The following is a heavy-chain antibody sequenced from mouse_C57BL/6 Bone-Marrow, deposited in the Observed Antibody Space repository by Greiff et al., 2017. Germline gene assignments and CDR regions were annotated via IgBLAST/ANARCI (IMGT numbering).Heavy chain of an antibody. CDR1: GFTFSNYW. CDR3: TPPFLFDY. Sequence: EVMLVESGGGLVQPGGSMKLSCVASGFTFSNYWMNWVRQSPEKGLEWVAQIRLKSDNYATHYAESVKGRFTISRDDSKSSVYLQMNNLRAEDTGIYYCTPPFLFDYWGQGTTLTVSS. J-gene: IGHJ2*01. V-gene: IGHV6-3*01. CDR2: IRLKSDNYAT.